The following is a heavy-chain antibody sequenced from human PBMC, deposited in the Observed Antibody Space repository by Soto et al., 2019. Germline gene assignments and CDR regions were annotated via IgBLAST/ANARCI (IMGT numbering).Heavy chain of an antibody. J-gene: IGHJ4*01. CDR2: IYYSGST. D-gene: IGHD5-12*01. CDR1: GGSISSSSSY. CDR3: ARQSPTFEVATTNFDY. V-gene: IGHV4-61*05. Sequence: SETLSLTCTVSGGSISSSSSYWGWIRQPPGKGLEWIGYIYYSGSTNYNPSLKSRVTISVDTSKNQFSLKLSSVTAADTAVYYCARQSPTFEVATTNFDYWGHGTLVTVSS.